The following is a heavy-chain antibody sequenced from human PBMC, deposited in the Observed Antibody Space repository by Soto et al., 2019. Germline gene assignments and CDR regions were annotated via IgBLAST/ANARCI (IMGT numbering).Heavy chain of an antibody. Sequence: ASVKVSCKASGYTFTSYDINWVRQATGQGLEWMGWMNPNSGNTGYAQKFQGRVTMTRNTSISTAYMELSSLRSEDTAVYYCARVLDYDILTGGHGMDVWGQGTTVTVSS. CDR3: ARVLDYDILTGGHGMDV. V-gene: IGHV1-8*01. CDR1: GYTFTSYD. D-gene: IGHD3-9*01. J-gene: IGHJ6*02. CDR2: MNPNSGNT.